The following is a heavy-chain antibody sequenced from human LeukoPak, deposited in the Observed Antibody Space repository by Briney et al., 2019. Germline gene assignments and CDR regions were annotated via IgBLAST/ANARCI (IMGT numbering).Heavy chain of an antibody. CDR2: VNPNSGNT. CDR3: ARCTEPRNWYFDL. V-gene: IGHV1-8*01. Sequence: ASVKVSCKASGYTFTSYDINWVRQATGQGLEWMGWVNPNSGNTGYAQKFQGRVTMTRNTSISTAYMELSSLRSEDTAVYYCARCTEPRNWYFDLWGRGTLVTVSS. CDR1: GYTFTSYD. J-gene: IGHJ2*01. D-gene: IGHD1-14*01.